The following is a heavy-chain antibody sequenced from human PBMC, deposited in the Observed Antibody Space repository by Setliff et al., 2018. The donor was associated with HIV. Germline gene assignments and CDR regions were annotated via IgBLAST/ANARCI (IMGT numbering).Heavy chain of an antibody. CDR3: ARRFGRALPD. Sequence: ASETLSLTCTVSGGSISSSDYYWGWIRQPPGKGLEWIGSIFYTGSTYYNPSLKSRVTISVDTSKNQFSLILNSVTAADTAVYYCARRFGRALPDWGQGTLVTVPQ. V-gene: IGHV4-39*01. CDR1: GGSISSSDYY. J-gene: IGHJ4*02. CDR2: IFYTGST. D-gene: IGHD1-26*01.